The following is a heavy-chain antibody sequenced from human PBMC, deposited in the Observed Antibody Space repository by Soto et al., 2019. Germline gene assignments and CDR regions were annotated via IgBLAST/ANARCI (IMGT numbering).Heavy chain of an antibody. CDR3: ARESNYDFWSGYPNWFDP. D-gene: IGHD3-3*01. CDR1: GGSISSGGYS. CDR2: IDHSGSS. V-gene: IGHV4-30-2*01. Sequence: LQLQESVTGLVKPSQPLSLTCAVSGGSISSGGYSWSWLRHPPGKGLEWIGHIDHSGSSDYSPSLRSRLTLSLDRSKNQFSLRLSSVTAADTAVYYCARESNYDFWSGYPNWFDPWGQGILVTVSS. J-gene: IGHJ5*02.